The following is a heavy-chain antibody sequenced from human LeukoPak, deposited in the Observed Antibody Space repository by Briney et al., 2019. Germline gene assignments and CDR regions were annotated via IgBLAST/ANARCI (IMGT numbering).Heavy chain of an antibody. J-gene: IGHJ5*02. D-gene: IGHD6-13*01. CDR1: GGSISSYY. CDR2: IYYSGST. V-gene: IGHV4-59*01. Sequence: SSETLSLTCTVSGGSISSYYWSWIRQPPGKGLEWIGYIYYSGSTNYNPSLKSRVTISVDTSKNQFSLKLSSVTAADTAVYYCARVGSSNWNNWFDPWGQGTLVTVSS. CDR3: ARVGSSNWNNWFDP.